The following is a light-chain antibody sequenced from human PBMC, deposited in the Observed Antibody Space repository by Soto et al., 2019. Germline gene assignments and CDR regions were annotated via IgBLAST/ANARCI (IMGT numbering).Light chain of an antibody. V-gene: IGKV3-11*01. CDR3: QQRYSWPPIT. CDR2: DTS. Sequence: EVVLTQSPATLSLSPGESATLSGRASLDVRSYILGYQQKPNQAPRHLIYDTSNRPTGIPDRFSGSASGTEFTLTIISREPDDFSVYYWQQRYSWPPITVGGGNNVELK. CDR1: LDVRSY. J-gene: IGKJ4*01.